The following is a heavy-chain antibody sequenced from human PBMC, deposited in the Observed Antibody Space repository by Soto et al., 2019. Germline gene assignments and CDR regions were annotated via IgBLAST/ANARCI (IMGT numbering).Heavy chain of an antibody. V-gene: IGHV4-59*01. CDR2: IYYSGST. J-gene: IGHJ4*02. CDR1: GGSISSYY. D-gene: IGHD1-26*01. Sequence: QVQLQESGPGLVKPSETLSLTCTVSGGSISSYYRSWIRQPPGKGLEWIGYIYYSGSTNYNPSLKSRVSISVDTSKNQFSLKLSSVTAADTAVYYCARRYGGNFDYWGQGTLVTVSS. CDR3: ARRYGGNFDY.